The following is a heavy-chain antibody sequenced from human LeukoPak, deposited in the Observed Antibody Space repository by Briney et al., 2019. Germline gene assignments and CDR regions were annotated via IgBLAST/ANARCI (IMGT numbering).Heavy chain of an antibody. D-gene: IGHD5-12*01. CDR3: ARVHSGQD. CDR1: GYTFSTYD. CDR2: MNPNSGNT. J-gene: IGHJ4*02. V-gene: IGHV1-8*01. Sequence: ASVKVSCKASGYTFSTYDINWVRQATGQGLGWMGWMNPNSGNTGYAQKFRGRVTMTRDTSITTAYLELSSLTSEDTAVYYCARVHSGQDWGQGTLVTVSS.